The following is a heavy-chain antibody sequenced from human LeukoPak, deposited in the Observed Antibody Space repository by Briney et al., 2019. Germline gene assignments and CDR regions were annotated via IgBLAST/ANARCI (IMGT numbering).Heavy chain of an antibody. J-gene: IGHJ4*02. Sequence: GGSLRLSCAASGFTFSSYEMNWVRQAPGKGLEWVSYISSSGSTIYYADSVKGRFTISRDNAKNSLYLQMNSLRAEDTAVYYCAGTYYDFWSGYSPLPYFDYWGQGTLVTVSS. CDR1: GFTFSSYE. D-gene: IGHD3-3*01. CDR3: AGTYYDFWSGYSPLPYFDY. CDR2: ISSSGSTI. V-gene: IGHV3-48*03.